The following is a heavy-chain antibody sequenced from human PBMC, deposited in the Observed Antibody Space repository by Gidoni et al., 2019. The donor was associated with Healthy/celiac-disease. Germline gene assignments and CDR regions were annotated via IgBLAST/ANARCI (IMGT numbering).Heavy chain of an antibody. CDR3: ARDRWSNPLSDYYGMDV. Sequence: QVQLVESGGGLVKPGGSLRLYCAASGFTFSDYYMSWIRQAPGKRLEWVSYISSSSSYTNYADSVKGRFTISRDNAKNSLYLQMNSLRAEDTAVYYCARDRWSNPLSDYYGMDVWGQGTTVTVSS. J-gene: IGHJ6*02. CDR2: ISSSSSYT. D-gene: IGHD2-8*02. V-gene: IGHV3-11*05. CDR1: GFTFSDYY.